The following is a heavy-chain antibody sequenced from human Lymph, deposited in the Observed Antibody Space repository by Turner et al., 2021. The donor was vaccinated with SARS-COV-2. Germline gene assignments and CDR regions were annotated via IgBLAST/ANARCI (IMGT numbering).Heavy chain of an antibody. V-gene: IGHV3-23*01. CDR2: LSGSGGST. J-gene: IGHJ4*02. CDR1: GFTFSSHA. Sequence: EVQLFDSGGGLVQPGGSLRLSCAAPGFTFSSHAMSWVRQARGKGLEWVSTLSGSGGSTNDADSVKGRFTISRDNPNNTLYLQMNSLRAEDTAVYYCAKNEMAMIVVLITLFDYWGQGTLVTVSS. CDR3: AKNEMAMIVVLITLFDY. D-gene: IGHD3-22*01.